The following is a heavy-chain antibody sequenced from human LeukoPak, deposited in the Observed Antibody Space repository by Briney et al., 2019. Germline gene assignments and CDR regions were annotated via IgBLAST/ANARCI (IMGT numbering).Heavy chain of an antibody. V-gene: IGHV4-34*01. CDR3: ARRYHYDTSGYYYYFAY. Sequence: SETLSLPCAVYGGSYSGYYWSWIRQPPGKGLEWIGEIDHSGSTNYNPSLKSRVTISVDTSKNQFSLKLSSVTAADTAVYYCARRYHYDTSGYYYYFAYWGQGTLVTVSS. D-gene: IGHD3-22*01. CDR1: GGSYSGYY. J-gene: IGHJ4*02. CDR2: IDHSGST.